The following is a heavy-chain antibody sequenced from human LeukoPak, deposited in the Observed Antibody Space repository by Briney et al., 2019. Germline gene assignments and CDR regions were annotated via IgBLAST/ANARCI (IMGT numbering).Heavy chain of an antibody. CDR3: AREDDGSERDSTVFDY. Sequence: GGSLRLSCAASGFTFDDYGMSWVRQVPGKGLEWVSSINWNGGRRDYADSVKGRFTISRDNAKNSLYLQMNGLKAEDTAMYYCAREDDGSERDSTVFDYWRQGTLVTASS. V-gene: IGHV3-20*04. CDR1: GFTFDDYG. J-gene: IGHJ4*02. CDR2: INWNGGRR. D-gene: IGHD3-10*01.